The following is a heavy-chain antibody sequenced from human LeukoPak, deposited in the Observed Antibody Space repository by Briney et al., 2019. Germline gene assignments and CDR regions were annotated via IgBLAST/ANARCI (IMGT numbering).Heavy chain of an antibody. CDR1: GFTFSSYG. D-gene: IGHD3-22*01. CDR3: ASAWHLGIVVVMLDS. J-gene: IGHJ4*02. CDR2: ISGSGGST. Sequence: PGGSLRLSCAASGFTFSSYGMSWVRQAPGKGLEWVSAISGSGGSTYYADSVKGRSTISRDNSKNTLYLQMNSLRVEDTAVYYCASAWHLGIVVVMLDSWGQGTLVTVSS. V-gene: IGHV3-23*01.